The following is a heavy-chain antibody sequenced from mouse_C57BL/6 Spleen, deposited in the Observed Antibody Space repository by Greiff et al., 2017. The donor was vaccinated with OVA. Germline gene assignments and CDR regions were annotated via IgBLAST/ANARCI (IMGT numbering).Heavy chain of an antibody. Sequence: QVQLQQSGAELARPGASVKLSCKASGYTFTSYGISWVKQRTGQGLEWIGEIYPRSGNTYYNEKFKGKATLTADKSSSTAYMELRSLTSEDSAVYFCARSGPNYYGSSPLDYWGQGTTLTVSS. J-gene: IGHJ2*01. D-gene: IGHD1-1*01. CDR2: IYPRSGNT. CDR3: ARSGPNYYGSSPLDY. V-gene: IGHV1-81*01. CDR1: GYTFTSYG.